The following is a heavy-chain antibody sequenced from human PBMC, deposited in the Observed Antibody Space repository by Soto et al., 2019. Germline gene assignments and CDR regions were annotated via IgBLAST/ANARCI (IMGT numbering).Heavy chain of an antibody. Sequence: QLQLQESGPGLVKPSETLSLTCTVSGGSISSSSYYWGWIRQPPGKGLEWIGSIYYSGSTYYNPSLKSRVTISVDTSKNQFSLKLSSVTAADTAVYYCARHGFDGSGSNYLYFDYWGQGTLVTVSS. CDR1: GGSISSSSYY. D-gene: IGHD3-10*01. J-gene: IGHJ4*02. CDR2: IYYSGST. V-gene: IGHV4-39*01. CDR3: ARHGFDGSGSNYLYFDY.